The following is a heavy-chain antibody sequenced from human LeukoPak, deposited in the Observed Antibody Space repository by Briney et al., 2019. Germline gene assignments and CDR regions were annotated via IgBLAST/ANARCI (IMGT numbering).Heavy chain of an antibody. V-gene: IGHV3-30*02. Sequence: GGSLRLSCAPSGLPFVSYGMHWVRQAPGKGLEWVAFIRYDGSNKYYADSVKGRFTISRDNSKNTLYLQMNSLRAEDTAVYYCAKETFYDFWSGSTGGYMDVWGKGTTVTVSS. D-gene: IGHD3-3*01. CDR1: GLPFVSYG. CDR2: IRYDGSNK. J-gene: IGHJ6*03. CDR3: AKETFYDFWSGSTGGYMDV.